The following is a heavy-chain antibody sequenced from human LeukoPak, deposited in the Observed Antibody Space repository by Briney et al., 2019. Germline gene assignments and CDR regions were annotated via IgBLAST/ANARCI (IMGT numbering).Heavy chain of an antibody. CDR2: IYTSGST. CDR3: ASIRRGGFLPGSN. V-gene: IGHV4-61*02. D-gene: IGHD1-14*01. J-gene: IGHJ4*02. Sequence: PSETLSLTCTVSGGSISSDNYYWNWIRQPAGKGLEWIGRIYTSGSTNYNPSLKSRVTISADTSKNEFSLRLTSVTAADTAVYYCASIRRGGFLPGSNWGQGALITVSS. CDR1: GGSISSDNYY.